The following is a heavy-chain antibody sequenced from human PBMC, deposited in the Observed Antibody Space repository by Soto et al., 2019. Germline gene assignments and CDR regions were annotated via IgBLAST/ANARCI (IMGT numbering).Heavy chain of an antibody. Sequence: QVQLVQSGAEVKKPGSSVKVSCKASGGTFSSYAISWVRQAPGQGLEWMGGIIPIFGTANYAQKFQGRVTITADNSTSTAYMELSSLRSEDTAVYYCAREPNPRVVTALYGMDVWGQGTTVTVSS. D-gene: IGHD2-21*02. CDR1: GGTFSSYA. CDR3: AREPNPRVVTALYGMDV. CDR2: IIPIFGTA. V-gene: IGHV1-69*06. J-gene: IGHJ6*02.